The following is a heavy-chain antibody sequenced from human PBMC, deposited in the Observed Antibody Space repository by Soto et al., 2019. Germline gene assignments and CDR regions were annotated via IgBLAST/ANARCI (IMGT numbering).Heavy chain of an antibody. CDR2: ISGGGGST. CDR3: AKVVVTATSYYYAFAV. J-gene: IGHJ6*02. D-gene: IGHD2-21*02. V-gene: IGHV3-23*01. CDR1: EFTFSNYA. Sequence: EVQLLESGGGLVQPGGSLRLSCAASEFTFSNYAMSWVRQAPGQGLEWVSTISGGGGSTYYADSVRGRFTISRDNSKTTLYLQMPSLRAEDTAIYYCAKVVVTATSYYYAFAVWGQGTTVTVSS.